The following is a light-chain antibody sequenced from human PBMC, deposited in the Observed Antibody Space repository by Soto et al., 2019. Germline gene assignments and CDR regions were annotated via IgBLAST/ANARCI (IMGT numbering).Light chain of an antibody. CDR1: SSDVGGYKY. J-gene: IGLJ2*01. CDR3: CSYAGSYTVL. V-gene: IGLV2-11*01. Sequence: QSVLTQPASVSGSPGQSVTISCTGTSSDVGGYKYVSWYQQHPGKVPNLIIYDVSERPSGVPDRFSGSKSGNTASLSISGLQAEDEADYYCCSYAGSYTVLFGGGTKLTVL. CDR2: DVS.